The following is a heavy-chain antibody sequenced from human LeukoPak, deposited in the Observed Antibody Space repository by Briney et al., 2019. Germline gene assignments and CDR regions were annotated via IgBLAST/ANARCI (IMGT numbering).Heavy chain of an antibody. CDR1: GITFSSYA. J-gene: IGHJ4*02. CDR2: ISGSGGST. CDR3: AKDRSAARVGATPTYYFDY. Sequence: PGGSLRLSCAASGITFSSYAMNWVRQAPGKGLEWVSGISGSGGSTYYADSVKGRFTISRDNSKNTLYLQMNSLRAEDTAVYYCAKDRSAARVGATPTYYFDYWGQGTLVSPSS. V-gene: IGHV3-23*01. D-gene: IGHD1-26*01.